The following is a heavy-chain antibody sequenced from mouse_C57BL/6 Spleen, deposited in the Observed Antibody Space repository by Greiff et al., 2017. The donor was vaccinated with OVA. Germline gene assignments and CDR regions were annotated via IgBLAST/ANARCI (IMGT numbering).Heavy chain of an antibody. CDR3: ARGELRGYYAMDY. Sequence: QVHVKQSGAELAKPGASVKLSCKASGYTFTSYWMHWVKQRPGQGLEWIGYINPSSGYTKYNQKFKDKATLTADKSSSTAYMQLSSLTYEDSAVYYCARGELRGYYAMDYWGQGTSVTVSS. J-gene: IGHJ4*01. CDR1: GYTFTSYW. V-gene: IGHV1-7*01. CDR2: INPSSGYT. D-gene: IGHD1-1*01.